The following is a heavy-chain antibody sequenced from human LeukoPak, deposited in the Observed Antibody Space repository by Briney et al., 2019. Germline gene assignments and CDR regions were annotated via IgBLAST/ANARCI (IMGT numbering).Heavy chain of an antibody. CDR1: GFTFSSYA. Sequence: GGSLRLSCAASGFTFSSYAMSWVRRAPGKGLEWVSAISGSGGSTYYADSVKGRFTISRDNSKNSLFLQMNSLRAEDTAVYYCATIYGDYGYWGQGTLVTVSS. V-gene: IGHV3-23*01. J-gene: IGHJ4*02. CDR2: ISGSGGST. D-gene: IGHD4-17*01. CDR3: ATIYGDYGY.